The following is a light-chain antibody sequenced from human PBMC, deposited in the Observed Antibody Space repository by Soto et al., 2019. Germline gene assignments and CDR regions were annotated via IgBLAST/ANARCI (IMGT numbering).Light chain of an antibody. CDR1: QNISSY. V-gene: IGKV1-39*01. Sequence: DIQMTQSPSSLSASVGDRVTISCRASQNISSYLNWYQQKPGEAPKALISSASSLQRGVPSRFSGRGPGTDFTLTISTLQPEDFGTYHCQQSYNTPPTFGQGTKLEIK. CDR2: SAS. CDR3: QQSYNTPPT. J-gene: IGKJ2*01.